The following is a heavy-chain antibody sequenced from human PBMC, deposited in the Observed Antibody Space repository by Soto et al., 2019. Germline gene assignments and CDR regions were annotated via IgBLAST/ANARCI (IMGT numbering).Heavy chain of an antibody. V-gene: IGHV1-69*12. J-gene: IGHJ5*02. Sequence: QVQLVQSGAEVKKPGSSVKVSCKASGGTFSSYAISWVRQAPGQGLEWMGGIIPIFGTANYAQKFQGRVTITAAESTSTAFMEVSSRRSEDTGVYYCAELVHLDVETAMVWDNWFDPWGQGTLVTVSS. CDR2: IIPIFGTA. CDR1: GGTFSSYA. D-gene: IGHD5-18*01. CDR3: AELVHLDVETAMVWDNWFDP.